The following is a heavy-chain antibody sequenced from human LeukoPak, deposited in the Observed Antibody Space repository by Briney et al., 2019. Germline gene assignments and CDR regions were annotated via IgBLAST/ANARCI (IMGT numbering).Heavy chain of an antibody. CDR3: ARGLGYGGNYGMDV. J-gene: IGHJ6*02. CDR2: IKQDGSEK. D-gene: IGHD4-23*01. Sequence: GGSLRLSCAASGFTFSSYAMSWVRQAPGKGLEWVANIKQDGSEKYYVDSVKGRFTISRDNAKNSLYLQMNSLRAEDTAGYYCARGLGYGGNYGMDVWGQETTVTVSS. CDR1: GFTFSSYA. V-gene: IGHV3-7*03.